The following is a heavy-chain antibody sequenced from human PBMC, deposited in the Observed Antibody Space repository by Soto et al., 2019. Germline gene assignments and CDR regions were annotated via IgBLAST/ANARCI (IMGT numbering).Heavy chain of an antibody. D-gene: IGHD4-4*01. CDR3: ARGMTTVTTFDY. Sequence: SETLSLTCAVSGVSISSGGYSLRWIRQPPGKGLEWIGYIYHSGSTYYNPSLKSRVTISVDRSKNQFSLKLSSVTAADTAVYYCARGMTTVTTFDYWGQGTLVTSPQ. V-gene: IGHV4-30-2*01. CDR2: IYHSGST. CDR1: GVSISSGGYS. J-gene: IGHJ4*02.